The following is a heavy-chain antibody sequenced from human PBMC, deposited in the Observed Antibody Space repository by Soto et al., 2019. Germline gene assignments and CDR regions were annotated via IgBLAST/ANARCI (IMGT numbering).Heavy chain of an antibody. Sequence: GGSLRLSCAASGFTFSSYGMHWVRQAPGKGLEWVAVIWYDGSNKYYADSVKGRFTISRDNSKNTLYLQMNSLRAEDTAVYYCARDLSRWGQMIVVWGQGTLVTVSS. V-gene: IGHV3-33*01. CDR1: GFTFSSYG. J-gene: IGHJ4*02. D-gene: IGHD3-22*01. CDR2: IWYDGSNK. CDR3: ARDLSRWGQMIVV.